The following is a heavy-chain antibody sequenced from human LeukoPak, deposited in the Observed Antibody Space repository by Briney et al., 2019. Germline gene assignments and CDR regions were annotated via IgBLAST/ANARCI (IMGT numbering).Heavy chain of an antibody. CDR3: AKDPPYYDILTGYSSRFDY. D-gene: IGHD3-9*01. V-gene: IGHV3-23*01. Sequence: GGSLRLSCAASGFTFSNAWMSWVRQAPGKGLEWVSAISGSGGSTYYADSVKGRFTISRDNSKNTLYLQMNSLRAEDTAVYYCAKDPPYYDILTGYSSRFDYWGQGTLVTVSS. CDR2: ISGSGGST. CDR1: GFTFSNAW. J-gene: IGHJ4*02.